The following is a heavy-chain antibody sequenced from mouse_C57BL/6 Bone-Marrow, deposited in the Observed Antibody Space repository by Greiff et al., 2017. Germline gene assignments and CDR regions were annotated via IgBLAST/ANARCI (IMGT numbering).Heavy chain of an antibody. CDR1: GFTFSDYY. J-gene: IGHJ2*01. V-gene: IGHV5-16*01. D-gene: IGHD1-1*01. Sequence: EVNVVESEGGLVQPGSSMKLSCTASGFTFSDYYMAWVRQVPEKGLEWVANINYDGSSTYYLDSLKSRFIISRDNAKNILYLQMSSLKSEDTATYYCARDNGSRYFDDWGQGTTLTVSS. CDR2: INYDGSST. CDR3: ARDNGSRYFDD.